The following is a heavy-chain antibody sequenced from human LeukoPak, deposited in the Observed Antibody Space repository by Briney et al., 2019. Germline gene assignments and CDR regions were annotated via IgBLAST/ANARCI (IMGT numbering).Heavy chain of an antibody. CDR1: GFTFSSYG. J-gene: IGHJ6*02. CDR2: ISYDGSNK. D-gene: IGHD6-6*01. V-gene: IGHV3-30*18. CDR3: ANGPGSSSFYNYYGMDV. Sequence: GRSLRLSCAASGFTFSSYGMHWVRQAPGKGLEWVAVISYDGSNKYYADSVKGRFTISRDNSKNTLYLQMNSLRAEDTAVYYCANGPGSSSFYNYYGMDVWGQGTTVTVFS.